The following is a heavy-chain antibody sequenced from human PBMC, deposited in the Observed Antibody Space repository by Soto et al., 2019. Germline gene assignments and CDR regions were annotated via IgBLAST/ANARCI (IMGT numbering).Heavy chain of an antibody. CDR2: INPKSGGP. CDR3: ARGDSTDCSNGVCSFFYNHDMDV. V-gene: IGHV1-2*04. D-gene: IGHD2-8*01. Sequence: QVQLVQSGAEVKKPGASVKVSCKASGYSFTDYHIHWVRQAPGQGLEWLGRINPKSGGPSTAQKFQGWVTMTTDTPISTGSMELTRLTSDDTAIYYCARGDSTDCSNGVCSFFYNHDMDVWGQGTTATVSS. CDR1: GYSFTDYH. J-gene: IGHJ6*02.